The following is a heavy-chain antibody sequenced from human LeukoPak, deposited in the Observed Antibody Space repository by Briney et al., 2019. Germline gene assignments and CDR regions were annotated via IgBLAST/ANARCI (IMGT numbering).Heavy chain of an antibody. V-gene: IGHV3-30*04. D-gene: IGHD5-12*01. Sequence: GGSLRLSCAASGFTFSSYAMHWVRQAPGKGLEWVAVISYDGSNKYYADSVKGRFTISKDNSKNTLYLQMNSLRAEDTAVYYCARDRGYSGYDWLFDYWGQGTLVTVSS. CDR3: ARDRGYSGYDWLFDY. CDR2: ISYDGSNK. CDR1: GFTFSSYA. J-gene: IGHJ4*02.